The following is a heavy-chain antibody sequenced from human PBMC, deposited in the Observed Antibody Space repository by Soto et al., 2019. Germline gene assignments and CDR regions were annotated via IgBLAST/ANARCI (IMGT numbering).Heavy chain of an antibody. V-gene: IGHV1-8*01. CDR3: ASEKAPYGMDV. J-gene: IGHJ6*02. CDR2: MNPNSGNT. CDR1: GYTFTSYD. Sequence: QVQLVQSGAEVKKPGASVTVSCKASGYTFTSYDINWVRQATGQGLEWMGWMNPNSGNTGYAQKFQGRVTMTRKTSISTAYMELSSLRSEETAVFYCASEKAPYGMDVWGQGTTVTVSS.